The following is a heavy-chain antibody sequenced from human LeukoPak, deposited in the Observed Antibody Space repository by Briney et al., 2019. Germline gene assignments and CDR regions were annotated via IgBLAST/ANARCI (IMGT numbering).Heavy chain of an antibody. CDR1: GFPFSSYG. D-gene: IGHD3-9*01. V-gene: IGHV3-33*01. J-gene: IGHJ4*02. CDR2: IWYDGSKT. Sequence: PGRSLRLSCAASGFPFSSYGMHWVRQAPGKGLEWVAVIWYDGSKTYYAYSVKGRFTISRDNSKNTLYLQMNSLRAEDPAVYYCARAHYDILTGYPTAFDYWGQGTLVTVSS. CDR3: ARAHYDILTGYPTAFDY.